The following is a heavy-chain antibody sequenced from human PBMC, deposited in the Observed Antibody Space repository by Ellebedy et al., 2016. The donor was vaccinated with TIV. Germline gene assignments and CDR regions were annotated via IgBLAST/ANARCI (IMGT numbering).Heavy chain of an antibody. D-gene: IGHD3-10*01. CDR2: IKQDESEK. CDR1: GFSFGKYW. J-gene: IGHJ4*02. V-gene: IGHV3-7*01. Sequence: GESLKISCAASGFSFGKYWTDWVRQAPGEGLEWVANIKQDESEKYYVDSAKGRFTISRDNAKNLLYLQMNSLGDEDTAMYYSVRDVFGGYFDYWGQGTLVTVSS. CDR3: VRDVFGGYFDY.